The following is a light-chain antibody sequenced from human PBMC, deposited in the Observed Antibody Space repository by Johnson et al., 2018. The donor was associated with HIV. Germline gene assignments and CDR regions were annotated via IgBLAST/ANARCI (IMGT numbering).Light chain of an antibody. J-gene: IGLJ1*01. V-gene: IGLV1-51*02. CDR1: TYNIGNNY. Sequence: HSVLTQPPSVSAAPGQKVTISCSGSTYNIGNNYVSWYQQLPGTAPKLLIYEKNKRPSGIPDRFSASKSGTSATLDITGLQTGDEADYYCGTWDSSLSAYVVGTGTKVTVL. CDR3: GTWDSSLSAYV. CDR2: EKN.